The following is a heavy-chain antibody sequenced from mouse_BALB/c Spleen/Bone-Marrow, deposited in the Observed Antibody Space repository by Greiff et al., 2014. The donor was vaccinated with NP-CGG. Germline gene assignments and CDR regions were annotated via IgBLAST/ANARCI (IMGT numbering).Heavy chain of an antibody. V-gene: IGHV1-87*01. J-gene: IGHJ3*01. Sequence: QVQLKESGAELARPGASVKLSCKASGYTFSSYWMQWVKQRPGQGLEWIGSIYPGDGDTRYTQKFKGKATLTADKSSSTAYMQLSSLASVDSAVYYCARGAYYRYDGFAYWGQGTLVTVSA. CDR3: ARGAYYRYDGFAY. D-gene: IGHD2-14*01. CDR1: GYTFSSYW. CDR2: IYPGDGDT.